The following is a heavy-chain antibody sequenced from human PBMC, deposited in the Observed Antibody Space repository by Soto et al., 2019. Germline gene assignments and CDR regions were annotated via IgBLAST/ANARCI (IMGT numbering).Heavy chain of an antibody. D-gene: IGHD1-26*01. Sequence: GNLSLSGTVSGGSVNSGGYYWSWIRQPPGKGLEWIGFIFYNGGTSYNPSLGSRVTISADTSKTLFSLNLNFVTAADTAVYYCARGDHCPRSFYYETWGPAT. J-gene: IGHJ5*02. CDR3: ARGDHCPRSFYYET. CDR1: GGSVNSGGYY. CDR2: IFYNGGT. V-gene: IGHV4-61*03.